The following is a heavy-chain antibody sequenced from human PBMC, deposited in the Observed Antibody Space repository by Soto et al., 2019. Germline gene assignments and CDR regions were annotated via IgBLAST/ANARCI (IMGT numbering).Heavy chain of an antibody. J-gene: IGHJ6*02. Sequence: QVQLVESGGGVVQPGRSLRLSCAASGFTFSSYGMHWVRQAPGKGLDWVAVIWYDGSNKYYAESVKGRFTISRDNSKNTLYRQMNSLRAEDMDVYYCARDRDGMDVWGQRTTVTVSS. V-gene: IGHV3-33*01. CDR2: IWYDGSNK. CDR3: ARDRDGMDV. CDR1: GFTFSSYG.